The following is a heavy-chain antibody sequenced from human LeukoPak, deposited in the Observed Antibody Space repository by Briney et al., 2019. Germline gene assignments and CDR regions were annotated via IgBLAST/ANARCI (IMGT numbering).Heavy chain of an antibody. CDR2: ISGDGGST. CDR3: AKDGSSSSPFDY. CDR1: GFTFDDYA. D-gene: IGHD6-13*01. J-gene: IGHJ4*02. V-gene: IGHV3-43*02. Sequence: RGSLRLSCAASGFTFDDYAMHWVRQTTGKGREWVSLISGDGGSTYYADSVKGRFTISRDNSKNSLYLQMNSLRTEDTASYYCAKDGSSSSPFDYWGQGTLVTVSA.